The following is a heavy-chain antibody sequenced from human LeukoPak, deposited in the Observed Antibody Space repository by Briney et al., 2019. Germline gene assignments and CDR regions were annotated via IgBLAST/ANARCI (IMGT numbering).Heavy chain of an antibody. Sequence: ASVKVSCKASGYTFTSYDINWVRQATGQGLEWMGWMNPNSGNTGYAQKFQGRVTMTRNTSISTAYMELSSLRSEDTAVHYCARGRLGYCSGGSCFYYYYGMDVWGQGTTVTVSS. CDR3: ARGRLGYCSGGSCFYYYYGMDV. CDR1: GYTFTSYD. J-gene: IGHJ6*02. CDR2: MNPNSGNT. D-gene: IGHD2-15*01. V-gene: IGHV1-8*01.